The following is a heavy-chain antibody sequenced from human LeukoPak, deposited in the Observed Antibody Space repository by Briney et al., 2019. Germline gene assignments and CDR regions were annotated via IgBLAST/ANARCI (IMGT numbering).Heavy chain of an antibody. CDR2: IYYSGST. D-gene: IGHD3-10*01. CDR3: ARGVVREDWYFDL. CDR1: GGSISSGDYY. Sequence: SETLSLTCTVSGGSISSGDYYWSWIRQPPGKGLEWIGYIYYSGSTYYNPSLKSRVTISVDTSKNQFSLKLSSVTAADTAVYYCARGVVREDWYFDLWGRGTLVTVSS. J-gene: IGHJ2*01. V-gene: IGHV4-30-4*01.